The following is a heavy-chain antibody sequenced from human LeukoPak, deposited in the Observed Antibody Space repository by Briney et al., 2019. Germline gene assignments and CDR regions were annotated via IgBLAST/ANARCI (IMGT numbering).Heavy chain of an antibody. CDR1: GGSISSYH. Sequence: TSETLYLTCTVSGGSISSYHWSWIRQPPGKGLEWIGYIYYSGSTNYNPSLKSRVTISVDTSKNQFSLKLSSVTAADTAVYYCARDLGYCSSTSCPNYYYYGMDVWGQGTTVTVSS. CDR3: ARDLGYCSSTSCPNYYYYGMDV. V-gene: IGHV4-59*01. D-gene: IGHD2-2*03. J-gene: IGHJ6*02. CDR2: IYYSGST.